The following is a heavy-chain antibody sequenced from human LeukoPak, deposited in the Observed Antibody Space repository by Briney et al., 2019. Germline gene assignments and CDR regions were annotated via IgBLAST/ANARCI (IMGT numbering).Heavy chain of an antibody. CDR2: ISSSSSYI. D-gene: IGHD6-19*01. V-gene: IGHV3-21*01. Sequence: PGGSLRLSCAASGFTFSSYSMNWVRQAPGKGLEWVSSISSSSSYIYYADSVKGRFTISRDNAKNSLYLQMNSLRAEDTAVYYCAKTGYSRGWYRKDNWFDPWGQGTLVTVSS. CDR3: AKTGYSRGWYRKDNWFDP. CDR1: GFTFSSYS. J-gene: IGHJ5*02.